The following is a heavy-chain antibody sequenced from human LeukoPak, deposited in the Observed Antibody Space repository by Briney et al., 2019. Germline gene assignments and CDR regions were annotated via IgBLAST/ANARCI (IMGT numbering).Heavy chain of an antibody. V-gene: IGHV3-9*03. Sequence: GGSLRLSCAASGFTFDDYAMHWVRQAPGKGLEWVSGISWNSGSIGYADSVKGRFTISRDNAKNSLYLQMNSLRAEDMALYYCAKDRGLGASAFDYWGQGTLVTVSS. CDR3: AKDRGLGASAFDY. CDR1: GFTFDDYA. CDR2: ISWNSGSI. J-gene: IGHJ4*02. D-gene: IGHD1-26*01.